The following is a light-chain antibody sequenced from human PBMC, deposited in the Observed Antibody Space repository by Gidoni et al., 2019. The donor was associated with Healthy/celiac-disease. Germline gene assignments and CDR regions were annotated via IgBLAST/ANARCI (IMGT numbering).Light chain of an antibody. CDR1: SSAGGGYNY. J-gene: IGLJ2*01. V-gene: IGLV2-11*01. Sequence: QSALTQPRSVSGSPGQSVPIACTGTSSAGGGYNYVSWSPQHPSKPPQLMLYDVSKRPSGVPDRFSGSKSGNTAALTISALQAEDEADYYCCSSAGSYTLVFGGGTKLT. CDR3: CSSAGSYTLV. CDR2: DVS.